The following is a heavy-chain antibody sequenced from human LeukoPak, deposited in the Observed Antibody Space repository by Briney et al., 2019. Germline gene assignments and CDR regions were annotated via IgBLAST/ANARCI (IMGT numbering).Heavy chain of an antibody. V-gene: IGHV1-18*01. CDR3: ARIWARYGYVRPGDGMDV. CDR2: ICTDSGHT. D-gene: IGHD5-18*01. CDR1: GYTFTKYG. Sequence: ASVKVSCKGSGYTFTKYGISWVREAPGQGLGCMVGICTDSGHTNYAQKFQGRVTMTTDTSSSTVYMELRRLKSDDTAVYYCARIWARYGYVRPGDGMDVWGQGTSITASS. J-gene: IGHJ6*02.